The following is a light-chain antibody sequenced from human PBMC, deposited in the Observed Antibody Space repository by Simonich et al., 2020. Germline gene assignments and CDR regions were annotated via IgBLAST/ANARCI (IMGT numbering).Light chain of an antibody. V-gene: IGLV2-14*03. CDR1: SSDVGGYNY. J-gene: IGLJ3*02. Sequence: QSALTQPASVSGSPGQSITISCTGTSSDVGGYNYVSWYQQHPGKAPKLMIYDVSNRTAGVSNRFSGSKSGNTAALTISGLQAEDEADYYCSSYTSSSTLEDWVFGGGTKLTVL. CDR3: SSYTSSSTLEDWV. CDR2: DVS.